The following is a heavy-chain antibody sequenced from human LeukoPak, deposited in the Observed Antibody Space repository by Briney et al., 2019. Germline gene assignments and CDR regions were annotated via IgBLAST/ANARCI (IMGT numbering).Heavy chain of an antibody. J-gene: IGHJ5*02. CDR2: IYYSGST. CDR1: GGSISSSSYY. Sequence: SETLSLTCTVSGGSISSSSYYWGWIRQPPGKGLEWIGSIYYSGSTYYNPSLKSRVTISVDTSKNQFSLKLSSVTAADTAVYSCARHGRRVLMVYGTNWFDPWGQGTLVTVSS. V-gene: IGHV4-39*01. D-gene: IGHD2-8*01. CDR3: ARHGRRVLMVYGTNWFDP.